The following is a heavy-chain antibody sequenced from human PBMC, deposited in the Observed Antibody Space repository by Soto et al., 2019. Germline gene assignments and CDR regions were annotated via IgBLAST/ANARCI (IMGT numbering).Heavy chain of an antibody. Sequence: LVESGGDLVYPGGSLRLSCVGSGFSFSDYSMNWVRQAPGKGLQWVSYISSSSDKTYYADSVKGRFTVSRDNAKNAWFLQMNSLRDDDTAIYFCARLPKGRLVTAWGQGTRVTVSS. CDR2: ISSSSDKT. CDR1: GFSFSDYS. J-gene: IGHJ4*02. CDR3: ARLPKGRLVTA. V-gene: IGHV3-48*02. D-gene: IGHD2-21*02.